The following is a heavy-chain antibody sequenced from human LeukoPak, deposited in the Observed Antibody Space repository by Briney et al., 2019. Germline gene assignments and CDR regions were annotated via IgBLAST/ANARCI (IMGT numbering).Heavy chain of an antibody. V-gene: IGHV3-66*01. D-gene: IGHD5-24*01. Sequence: GGSLRLSCAVSGFIVSSNHMNWVRQAPGKGLEWVSVIYSGGYSGGGPFYADSVKGRFTTSSDSSKNTLFLQMNSLRAEDTAVYYCARDVYGDVYNSFDYWGLGILVTVSS. J-gene: IGHJ4*02. CDR3: ARDVYGDVYNSFDY. CDR1: GFIVSSNH. CDR2: IYSGGYSGGGP.